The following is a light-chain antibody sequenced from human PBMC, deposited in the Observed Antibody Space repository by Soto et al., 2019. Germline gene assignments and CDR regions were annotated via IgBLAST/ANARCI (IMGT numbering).Light chain of an antibody. J-gene: IGKJ1*01. Sequence: EIVLTQSPGTLSLSPGERATLSCRASQSVSSSYLAWYQQTPGQAPRLLIYDTSIRATGIPARFSGSGSGTDFTLTISSLEAEDFAVYYCQQRSDWPPTFGQGTKGDNK. CDR2: DTS. CDR3: QQRSDWPPT. CDR1: QSVSSSY. V-gene: IGKV3D-20*02.